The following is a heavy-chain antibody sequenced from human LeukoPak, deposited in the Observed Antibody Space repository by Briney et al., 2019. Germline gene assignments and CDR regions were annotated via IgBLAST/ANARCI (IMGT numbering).Heavy chain of an antibody. V-gene: IGHV4-34*01. Sequence: SETLSLTCTVSGGSISSYYWSWIRQPPGKGLEWIGEIHHSGSTNYNPSLKSRVTISVDKSKNQFSLNLSTVTAADTAVYYCASKLTAVAGYFDCWGQGTLVTVSS. J-gene: IGHJ4*02. CDR1: GGSISSYY. CDR2: IHHSGST. D-gene: IGHD6-19*01. CDR3: ASKLTAVAGYFDC.